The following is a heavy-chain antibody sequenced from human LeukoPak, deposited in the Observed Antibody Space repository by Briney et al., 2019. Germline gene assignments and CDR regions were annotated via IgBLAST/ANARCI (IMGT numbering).Heavy chain of an antibody. V-gene: IGHV3-30*04. CDR1: GFTFSSYA. J-gene: IGHJ4*02. D-gene: IGHD2-15*01. Sequence: PGGSLRLSCAASGFTFSSYAMHWVRQAPGKGLEWVAVISYDGSNKYYADSVKGRFTISRDNSKSTLYLQMNSLRAEDTAVYYCARDRYCSGGSCLGFDYWGQGTLVTVSS. CDR3: ARDRYCSGGSCLGFDY. CDR2: ISYDGSNK.